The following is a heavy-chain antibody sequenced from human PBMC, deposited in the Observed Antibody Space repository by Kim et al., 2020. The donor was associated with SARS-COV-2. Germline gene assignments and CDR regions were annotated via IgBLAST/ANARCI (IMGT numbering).Heavy chain of an antibody. D-gene: IGHD3-3*01. CDR1: GFTFSSYA. V-gene: IGHV3-30*04. Sequence: GGSLRLSCAASGFTFSSYAMHWVRQAPGKGLEWVTLISYDGSNKYYADSVKGRFTISRDNSKNTLYLQMNSLRAEDTAVYYCARDEVFGTIGIWGQGTMVTVSS. CDR3: ARDEVFGTIGI. CDR2: ISYDGSNK. J-gene: IGHJ3*02.